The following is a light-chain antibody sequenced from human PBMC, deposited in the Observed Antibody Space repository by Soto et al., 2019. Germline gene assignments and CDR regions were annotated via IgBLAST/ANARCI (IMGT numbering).Light chain of an antibody. V-gene: IGLV2-14*01. CDR1: SSDVGGYNY. J-gene: IGLJ1*01. CDR3: SSYTSSSNPYV. CDR2: EVS. Sequence: QSALTQPASVSGSPGQSITISCTGTSSDVGGYNYVSWYQQHPGKAPKLMIYEVSNRPSGVANRFSGSKSGNTASLTISGLQAEDEEDYYCSSYTSSSNPYVFGTGTKLTVL.